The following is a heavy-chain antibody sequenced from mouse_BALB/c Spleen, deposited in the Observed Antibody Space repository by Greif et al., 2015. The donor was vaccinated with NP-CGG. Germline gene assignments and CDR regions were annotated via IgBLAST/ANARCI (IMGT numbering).Heavy chain of an antibody. CDR1: GYTFTSYT. V-gene: IGHV1-4*01. CDR3: ARKDYRLYWAMDY. D-gene: IGHD2-14*01. Sequence: QVQLQQPGAELARPGASVKMSCKASGYTFTSYTMHWVKQRPGQGLEWIGYINPSSGYTNYNQKFKDKATLTADKSSSTAYMQLSSLTSEDSAVYYCARKDYRLYWAMDYWGQGTSVTVSS. CDR2: INPSSGYT. J-gene: IGHJ4*01.